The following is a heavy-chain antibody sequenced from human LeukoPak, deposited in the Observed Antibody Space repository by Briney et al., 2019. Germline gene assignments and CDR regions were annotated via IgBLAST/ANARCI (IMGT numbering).Heavy chain of an antibody. CDR1: GFTFSSYG. D-gene: IGHD3-3*01. V-gene: IGHV3-30*02. J-gene: IGHJ4*02. CDR3: AKDGITMFGVVVPFDY. Sequence: PGGSLRLSCAASGFTFSSYGMHWVRQAPGNGLEWVAFIRNDGGNKYYADSVEGRFTISRDNAKITLYMLMDSLRAEDTAVYDCAKDGITMFGVVVPFDYWGQGTLVTVSS. CDR2: IRNDGGNK.